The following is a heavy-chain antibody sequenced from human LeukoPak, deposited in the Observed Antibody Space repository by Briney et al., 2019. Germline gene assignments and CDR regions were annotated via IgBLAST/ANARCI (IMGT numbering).Heavy chain of an antibody. CDR1: GYTFTSYA. D-gene: IGHD2/OR15-2a*01. V-gene: IGHV3-30-3*01. Sequence: SCKASGYTFTSYAMHWVRQAPGKGLGWVAVISYDGSNKYYADSVKGRFTISRDNSKNTLYLQMNSLRAEDTAVYYCARVLHPSYYYSYMDVWGKGTTVTVSS. J-gene: IGHJ6*03. CDR3: ARVLHPSYYYSYMDV. CDR2: ISYDGSNK.